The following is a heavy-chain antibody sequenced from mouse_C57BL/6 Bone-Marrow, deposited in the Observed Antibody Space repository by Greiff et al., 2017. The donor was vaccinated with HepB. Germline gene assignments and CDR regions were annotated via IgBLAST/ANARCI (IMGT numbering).Heavy chain of an antibody. V-gene: IGHV1-15*01. J-gene: IGHJ4*01. CDR2: IDPETGGT. Sequence: QVQLQQSGAELVRPGASVTLSCKASGYTFTDYEMHWVKQTPVHGLEWIGAIDPETGGTAYNQKFKGKAILTADKSSSTAYMELRSLTSEDSAVYYCTRFRQLRPDYYAMDYWGQGTSVTVSS. D-gene: IGHD3-2*02. CDR3: TRFRQLRPDYYAMDY. CDR1: GYTFTDYE.